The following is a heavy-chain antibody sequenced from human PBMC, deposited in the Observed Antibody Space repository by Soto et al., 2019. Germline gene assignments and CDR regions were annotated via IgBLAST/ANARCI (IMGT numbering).Heavy chain of an antibody. CDR2: IIPIFGTA. D-gene: IGHD3-22*01. J-gene: IGHJ1*01. CDR1: GGTFSSYA. CDR3: ARAYSKDYYDSSGYYAAH. Sequence: SVKVSCKASGGTFSSYAISWVRQAPGQGLEWMGGIIPIFGTANYAQKFQGRVTITADESTSTAYMELSSLRSEDTAVYYCARAYSKDYYDSSGYYAAHWGQGTLVTVSS. V-gene: IGHV1-69*13.